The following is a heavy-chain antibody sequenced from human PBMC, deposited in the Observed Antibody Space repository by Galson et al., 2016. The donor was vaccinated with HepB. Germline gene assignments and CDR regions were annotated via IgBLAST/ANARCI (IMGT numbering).Heavy chain of an antibody. Sequence: SVKVSCKASGYTFDGYYMHWVRKAPGQGLEWMGWINPHNADTIYAPNFQGRVTMTRDMSISTVYMELSRLRSDDTAVYYCARDRSYYDFLSGYPTHYYSYYMDVWGKGTTVTVSS. CDR2: INPHNADT. D-gene: IGHD3-3*01. CDR1: GYTFDGYY. V-gene: IGHV1-2*02. J-gene: IGHJ6*03. CDR3: ARDRSYYDFLSGYPTHYYSYYMDV.